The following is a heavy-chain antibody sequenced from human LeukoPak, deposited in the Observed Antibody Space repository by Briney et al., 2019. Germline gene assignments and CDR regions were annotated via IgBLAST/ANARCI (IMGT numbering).Heavy chain of an antibody. CDR1: GFTFSSYA. D-gene: IGHD3-10*01. CDR3: ARDHRGVRDYFDY. CDR2: ISGSGGST. V-gene: IGHV3-23*01. J-gene: IGHJ4*02. Sequence: GGSLRLSCAASGFTFSSYAMSWVRQAPGKGLEWVSAISGSGGSTYYADSVKGRFTISRDNSKNTLYLQMNSLRAEDTAVYYCARDHRGVRDYFDYWGQGTLVTVSS.